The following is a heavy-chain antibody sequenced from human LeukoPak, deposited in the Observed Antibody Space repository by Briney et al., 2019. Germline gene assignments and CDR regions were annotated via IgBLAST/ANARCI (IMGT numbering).Heavy chain of an antibody. J-gene: IGHJ4*02. V-gene: IGHV3-48*01. Sequence: GGSLRLSCAASGFTFSSYSMNWVRQAPGKGLEWVSYISSSSSTIYYADSVKGRFTISRDNAKNSLYLQMNSLRAEDTAVYYCARTHNWNYVDCFDYWGQGTLVTVSS. CDR3: ARTHNWNYVDCFDY. CDR1: GFTFSSYS. CDR2: ISSSSSTI. D-gene: IGHD1-7*01.